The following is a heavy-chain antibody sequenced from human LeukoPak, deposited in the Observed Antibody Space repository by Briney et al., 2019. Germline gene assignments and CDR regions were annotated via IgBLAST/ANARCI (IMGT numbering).Heavy chain of an antibody. Sequence: SETLSLTCTVSGGSISSSSYYWGWIRQPPGKGLEWIGSIYYSGSTYYNPSLKSRVTISVDTSKNQFSLKLSSVTAADTAVYYCARVDTAMVPGAYFDLWGRGTLVTVSS. CDR2: IYYSGST. V-gene: IGHV4-39*07. CDR3: ARVDTAMVPGAYFDL. CDR1: GGSISSSSYY. D-gene: IGHD5-18*01. J-gene: IGHJ2*01.